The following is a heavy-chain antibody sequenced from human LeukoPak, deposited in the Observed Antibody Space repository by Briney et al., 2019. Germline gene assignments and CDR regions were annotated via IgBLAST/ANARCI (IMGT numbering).Heavy chain of an antibody. Sequence: PGGSLRLSCAASGFTFSKYAMTWVRQAPGKGLEWVSTISGSGGDTYYADSVKGRFTISRDNSKDTVYLQMNSLRAEDTAIYYCAKWGDYDVLTGYYVPDYWGQGTLVTVSS. CDR3: AKWGDYDVLTGYYVPDY. D-gene: IGHD3-9*01. CDR2: ISGSGGDT. V-gene: IGHV3-23*01. J-gene: IGHJ4*02. CDR1: GFTFSKYA.